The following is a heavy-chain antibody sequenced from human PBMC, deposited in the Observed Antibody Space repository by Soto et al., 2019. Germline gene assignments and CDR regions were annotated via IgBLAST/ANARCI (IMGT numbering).Heavy chain of an antibody. J-gene: IGHJ3*02. CDR2: IYYSGST. CDR1: GGSVSGGSYY. V-gene: IGHV4-61*01. CDR3: ASGGWLQLVVRAFDI. D-gene: IGHD1-1*01. Sequence: AETLSLTCTVSGGSVSGGSYYWSWIRQPPGKGLEWIGYIYYSGSTNYNPSLKSRVTISVDTSKNQFSLKLSSVTAAATAVYYCASGGWLQLVVRAFDIWGQGTMVTVSS.